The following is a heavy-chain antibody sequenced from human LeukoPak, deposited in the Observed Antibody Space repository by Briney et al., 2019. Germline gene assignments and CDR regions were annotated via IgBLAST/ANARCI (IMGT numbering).Heavy chain of an antibody. CDR1: GFTFSSYA. J-gene: IGHJ4*02. Sequence: GGSLRLSCAASGFTFSSYAMHWVRQAPGKGLEWVAVISYDGSNKYYADSVKGRFTISRDNSKNTLYLQMNSLRAEDTAVYYCARWVSSSWLFDYWGQGTLVTVSS. D-gene: IGHD6-13*01. CDR3: ARWVSSSWLFDY. V-gene: IGHV3-30-3*01. CDR2: ISYDGSNK.